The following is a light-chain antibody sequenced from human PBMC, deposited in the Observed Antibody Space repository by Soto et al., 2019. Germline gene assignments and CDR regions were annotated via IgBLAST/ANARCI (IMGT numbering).Light chain of an antibody. V-gene: IGKV1-39*01. Sequence: DIQMTQSTSSLSASVGDRVTIPCRASQSISSYLNWYQQKPGKAPKLLIYAASSLQSGVPSRFSGSGSGTDFTLTISSLQPEDFATYYCQQSYSTPQTFGQGTKVDI. CDR2: AAS. CDR1: QSISSY. CDR3: QQSYSTPQT. J-gene: IGKJ1*01.